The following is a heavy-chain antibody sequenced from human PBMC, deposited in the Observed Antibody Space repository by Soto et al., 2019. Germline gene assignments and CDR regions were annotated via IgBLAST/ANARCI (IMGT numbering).Heavy chain of an antibody. V-gene: IGHV1-69*04. D-gene: IGHD3-3*01. Sequence: ASVKVSCKASGGTFSSYTISWVRQAPGQGLEWMVRIIPILGIANYAQKFQGRVTITADKSTSTAYMELGSLRSEDTAVYYCARDLPPFGVVIISGMDVWGQGTMVTVSS. J-gene: IGHJ6*02. CDR2: IIPILGIA. CDR3: ARDLPPFGVVIISGMDV. CDR1: GGTFSSYT.